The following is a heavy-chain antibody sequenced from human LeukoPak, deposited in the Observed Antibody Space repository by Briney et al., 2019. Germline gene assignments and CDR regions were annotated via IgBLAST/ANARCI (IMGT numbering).Heavy chain of an antibody. D-gene: IGHD4-11*01. J-gene: IGHJ4*02. V-gene: IGHV4-59*01. CDR1: GGSISSYY. Sequence: SETLSLTCTVSGGSISSYYWSWIRQPPGEGLEWIGYIYYSGSTNYNPSLKSRVTILVDTSKNQFSLKLSSVTAADTAVYYCARARFPTVTTTDYWGQGTLVTVSS. CDR3: ARARFPTVTTTDY. CDR2: IYYSGST.